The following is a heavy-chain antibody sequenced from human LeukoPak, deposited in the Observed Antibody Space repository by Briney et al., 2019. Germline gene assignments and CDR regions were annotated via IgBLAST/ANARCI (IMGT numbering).Heavy chain of an antibody. CDR1: GYTFTSYY. J-gene: IGHJ3*02. CDR2: INPSGGST. D-gene: IGHD2-2*02. CDR3: ATHLSVVVPAAIGPGAFDI. V-gene: IGHV1-46*01. Sequence: ASVKVSCKASGYTFTSYYIHWVRQAPGQGLEWMGIINPSGGSTNYAQKFQGRVTMTRDTSTSTVYMELSSLRSEDTAVYYCATHLSVVVPAAIGPGAFDIWGQGTMVTVSS.